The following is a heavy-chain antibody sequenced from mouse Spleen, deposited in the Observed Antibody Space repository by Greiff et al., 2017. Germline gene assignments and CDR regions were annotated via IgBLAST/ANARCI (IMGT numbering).Heavy chain of an antibody. CDR1: GFNIKDYY. CDR3: ARSRSYYWYFDY. CDR2: IDPENGNT. D-gene: IGHD2-12*01. V-gene: IGHV14-1*02. J-gene: IGHJ2*01. Sequence: EVQLQQSGAELVRPGALVKLSCKASGFNIKDYYMHWVKQRPEQGLEWIGWIDPENGNTIYDPKFQGKASITADTSSNTAYLQLSSLTSEDTAVYYCARSRSYYWYFDYWGQGTTLTGSS.